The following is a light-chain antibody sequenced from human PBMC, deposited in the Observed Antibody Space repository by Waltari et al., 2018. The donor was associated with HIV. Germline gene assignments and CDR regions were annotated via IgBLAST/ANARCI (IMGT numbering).Light chain of an antibody. J-gene: IGKJ1*01. CDR1: QSVSSSY. V-gene: IGKV3-20*01. Sequence: ELVLTQSPGPLSLSPGERATLSCRASQSVSSSYLAWYQQKPGQAPRLLIYGASSRATGIPDRFSGSGSGTDFTLTISRLEPEDFAVYYCQQYGSSPLTFGQGTKVEIK. CDR2: GAS. CDR3: QQYGSSPLT.